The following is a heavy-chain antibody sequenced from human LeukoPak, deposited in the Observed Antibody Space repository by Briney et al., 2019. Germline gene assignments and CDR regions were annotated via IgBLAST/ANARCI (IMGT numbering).Heavy chain of an antibody. Sequence: GGSLRLSCAASGFRLRSYVMSWVRQAPGKGLEWVSAISGSGGSTYYADSVKGRFTISRDNSKNTLYLQMNSLRAEDTAVYYCAQTYDKGYFDYWGQGTLVTVSS. D-gene: IGHD3-9*01. CDR3: AQTYDKGYFDY. CDR2: ISGSGGST. V-gene: IGHV3-23*01. CDR1: GFRLRSYV. J-gene: IGHJ4*02.